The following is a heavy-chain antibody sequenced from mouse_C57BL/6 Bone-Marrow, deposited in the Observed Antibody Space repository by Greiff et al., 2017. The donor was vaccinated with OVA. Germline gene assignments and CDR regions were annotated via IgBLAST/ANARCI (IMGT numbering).Heavy chain of an antibody. Sequence: QVQLQQPGAELVRPGTSVKLSCKASGYTFTSYWMHWVKQRPGQGLEWIGVIDPSDSYTNYNQKFKGKATLTVDTSSSTAYMQLSSLTSEDSAVYYCARGDYYGSSAWYFDVWGTGTTVTVSS. J-gene: IGHJ1*03. CDR2: IDPSDSYT. V-gene: IGHV1-59*01. D-gene: IGHD1-1*01. CDR1: GYTFTSYW. CDR3: ARGDYYGSSAWYFDV.